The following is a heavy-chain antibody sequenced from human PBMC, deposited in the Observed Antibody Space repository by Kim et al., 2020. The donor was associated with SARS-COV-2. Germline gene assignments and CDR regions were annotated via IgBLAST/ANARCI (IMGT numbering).Heavy chain of an antibody. J-gene: IGHJ6*02. V-gene: IGHV1-18*04. CDR2: ISAYNGNT. D-gene: IGHD3-3*01. CDR3: ARDVGFQSRYDFWSAIGGMDV. CDR1: GYTFTSYG. Sequence: ASVKVSCKASGYTFTSYGISWVRQAPGQGLEWMGWISAYNGNTNYAQKLQGRVTMTTDTSTSTAYMELRSLRSDDTAVYYCARDVGFQSRYDFWSAIGGMDVWGQGTTVTVSS.